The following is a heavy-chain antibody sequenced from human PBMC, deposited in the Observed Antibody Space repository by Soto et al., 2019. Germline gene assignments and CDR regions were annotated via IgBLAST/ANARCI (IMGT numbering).Heavy chain of an antibody. D-gene: IGHD3-22*01. CDR2: ISYDGSNK. Sequence: GGSLRLSCAASGFTFSSYSMNWVRQAPGKGLEWVAVISYDGSNKYYADSVKGRFTISRDNSKNTLYLQMNSLRAEDTAVYYCARDKSDSSGYYYDHNVFDYWGQGTLVTVSS. J-gene: IGHJ4*02. CDR3: ARDKSDSSGYYYDHNVFDY. V-gene: IGHV3-30-3*01. CDR1: GFTFSSYS.